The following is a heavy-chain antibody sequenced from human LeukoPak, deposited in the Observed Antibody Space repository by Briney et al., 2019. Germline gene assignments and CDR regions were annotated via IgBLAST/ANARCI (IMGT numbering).Heavy chain of an antibody. Sequence: GGSLRLSCAASGFTFSSYAMSWVRQAPGKGLEWVSAISGSGGSTYYADSVKGRFTISRDNSKNTLYLQMNSLRAEDTAVYYCAKDSYSGVAVAGTVHWFDPWGQGTLVTVSS. CDR3: AKDSYSGVAVAGTVHWFDP. D-gene: IGHD6-19*01. CDR2: ISGSGGST. J-gene: IGHJ5*02. CDR1: GFTFSSYA. V-gene: IGHV3-23*01.